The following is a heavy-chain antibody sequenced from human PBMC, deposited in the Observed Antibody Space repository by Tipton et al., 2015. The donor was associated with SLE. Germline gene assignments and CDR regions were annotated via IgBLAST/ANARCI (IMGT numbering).Heavy chain of an antibody. CDR3: ARDRLAAAAPDAFDI. CDR1: GFTFSSYA. V-gene: IGHV3-30*04. CDR2: ISYDGSNK. J-gene: IGHJ3*02. Sequence: SLRLSCAASGFTFSSYAMHWVRQAPGKGLEWVAVISYDGSNKYYADSVKGRFTISRDNSKNTLYLQMNSLRAEDTAVYYCARDRLAAAAPDAFDIWGQGTMVTVSS. D-gene: IGHD6-13*01.